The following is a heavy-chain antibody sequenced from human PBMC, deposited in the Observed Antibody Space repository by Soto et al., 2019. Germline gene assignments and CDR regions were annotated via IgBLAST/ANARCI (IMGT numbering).Heavy chain of an antibody. D-gene: IGHD3-3*01. V-gene: IGHV1-69*13. CDR2: IIPIVGTA. J-gene: IGHJ6*02. Sequence: SVQGCWTASGVTFPSSAAHWVRQARGQRPEWMGGIIPIVGTANYAQKFQGRVTVTADESTRTAYLALSSLRSEDTAEYYCASSITIIGVVIMGGSYYGMDVWGQGTRVRVSS. CDR1: GVTFPSSA. CDR3: ASSITIIGVVIMGGSYYGMDV.